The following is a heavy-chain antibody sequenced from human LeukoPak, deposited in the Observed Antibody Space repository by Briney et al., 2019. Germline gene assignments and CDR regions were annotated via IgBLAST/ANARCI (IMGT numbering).Heavy chain of an antibody. CDR3: ARVLTIFGVVSTPDY. CDR2: ISAYNGNT. CDR1: GYTFTSDG. J-gene: IGHJ4*02. D-gene: IGHD3-3*01. Sequence: ASVKVSCKASGYTFTSDGISWVRQAPGQGLEWMGWISAYNGNTNYAQKLQGRVTMTTDTSTSTAYMELRSLRSDDTAVYYCARVLTIFGVVSTPDYWGQGTLVTVSS. V-gene: IGHV1-18*01.